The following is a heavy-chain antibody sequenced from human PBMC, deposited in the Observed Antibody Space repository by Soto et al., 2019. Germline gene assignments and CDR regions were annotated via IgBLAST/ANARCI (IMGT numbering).Heavy chain of an antibody. V-gene: IGHV4-34*01. J-gene: IGHJ5*02. CDR3: ARGPATTLVPHSCWFDP. Sequence: PSETLSLTCGVYGGSFSDYFWTWVRQPPGKGLEWIGEINHGGSTNYNPSLKSRVTISVDTSKNQFSLKLRSVTAADTAVYYCARGPATTLVPHSCWFDPWGPGTLVTVSS. CDR1: GGSFSDYF. D-gene: IGHD5-12*01. CDR2: INHGGST.